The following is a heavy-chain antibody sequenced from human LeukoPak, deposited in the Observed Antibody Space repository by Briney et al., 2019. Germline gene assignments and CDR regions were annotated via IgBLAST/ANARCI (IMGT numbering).Heavy chain of an antibody. CDR1: GYTFTGYY. D-gene: IGHD2-2*01. CDR3: ARDVVVVPAAISHDAFDI. V-gene: IGHV1-2*06. CDR2: INPNSGGT. J-gene: IGHJ3*02. Sequence: GASVKVSCKASGYTFTGYYMHWVRQAPGQGLEWMGRINPNSGGTNYAQKFQGRVTMTRDTSISTAYMELSRLRSDDTAVYYCARDVVVVPAAISHDAFDIWGQGTMVTVSS.